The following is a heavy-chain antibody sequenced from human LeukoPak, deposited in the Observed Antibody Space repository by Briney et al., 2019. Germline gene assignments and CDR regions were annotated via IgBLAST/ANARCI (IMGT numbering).Heavy chain of an antibody. CDR1: GFTFSSYG. D-gene: IGHD1-1*01. V-gene: IGHV3-33*06. Sequence: PGGSLRLSCAASGFTFSSYGMHWVRQAPGKGLEWVAVIWYDGSNKYYADSVKGRFTISRDNSKNTLYLQMNSLRVEDTAVYYCAKDPVNWNQGYFDYWGQGTLVTVSS. J-gene: IGHJ4*02. CDR2: IWYDGSNK. CDR3: AKDPVNWNQGYFDY.